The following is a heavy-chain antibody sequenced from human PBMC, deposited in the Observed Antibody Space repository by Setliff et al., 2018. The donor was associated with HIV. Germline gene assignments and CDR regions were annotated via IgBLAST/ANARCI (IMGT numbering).Heavy chain of an antibody. V-gene: IGHV1-8*02. CDR1: GYTFTSFD. Sequence: GASVKVSCKTSGYTFTSFDINWVRQAPGQGLEWMGIINPLGGNTNYYAQKFQGRVTMTWDTSISTAYMVLSNLKSEDTAVYYCATARRDYYDRGRRSHYYIDVWGKGTTVTVSS. CDR2: INPLGGNT. D-gene: IGHD3-22*01. J-gene: IGHJ6*03. CDR3: ATARRDYYDRGRRSHYYIDV.